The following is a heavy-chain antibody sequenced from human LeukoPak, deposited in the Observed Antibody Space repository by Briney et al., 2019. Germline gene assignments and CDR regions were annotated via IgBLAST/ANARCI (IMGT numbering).Heavy chain of an antibody. CDR3: ARAAHWYFDL. Sequence: SETLSLTCTVSGDSISGYSWSWIRQTPGKGLEWIGYIHYSGSTNYNPSLKSRVTISVDTSKNQFSLKLSSVTAADTAVYYCARAAHWYFDLWGRGTLVTVSS. CDR1: GDSISGYS. CDR2: IHYSGST. V-gene: IGHV4-59*01. J-gene: IGHJ2*01.